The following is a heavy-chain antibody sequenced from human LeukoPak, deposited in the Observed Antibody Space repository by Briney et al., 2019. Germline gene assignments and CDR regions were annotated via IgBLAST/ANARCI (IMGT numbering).Heavy chain of an antibody. D-gene: IGHD1-26*01. CDR3: ASSSGSYYWFDL. J-gene: IGHJ5*02. CDR2: IVVGSGNT. Sequence: SVKVSCKASGFTFTSSAVQWVRQARGQRLEWIGWIVVGSGNTNYAQKFQERVTITRDMSTSTVYMELSSLRSEDTAVYYCASSSGSYYWFDLWGQGTLVTVSS. V-gene: IGHV1-58*01. CDR1: GFTFTSSA.